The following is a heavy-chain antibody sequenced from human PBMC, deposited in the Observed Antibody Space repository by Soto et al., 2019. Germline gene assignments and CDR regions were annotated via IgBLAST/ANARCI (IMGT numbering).Heavy chain of an antibody. J-gene: IGHJ6*02. CDR1: EFRFSGDA. D-gene: IGHD3-10*01. CDR2: MSAGGGST. Sequence: LRLSCASSEFRFSGDAMSSVRQAPGVGVEWVTGMSAGGGSTFPADAGMGRSTNNRDNSKYMQYMQMKGVRAEDTDVYYCAKDSCGSGTEYFYGMDVWGQGTTVTVSS. V-gene: IGHV3-23*01. CDR3: AKDSCGSGTEYFYGMDV.